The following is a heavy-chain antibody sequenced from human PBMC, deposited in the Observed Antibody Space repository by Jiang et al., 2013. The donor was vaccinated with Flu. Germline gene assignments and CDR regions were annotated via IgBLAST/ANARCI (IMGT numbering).Heavy chain of an antibody. CDR3: SKGWSDVARDHYFDY. CDR2: ISDDGSYK. Sequence: QLLESGGGVVQPGRSLSLSCAASGFTFSFYDIHWVRQAPGKGLEWVALISDDGSYKYYADSVKGRFTISRDNSKKTVYLQMNSLRAEDTAVYYCSKGWSDVARDHYFDYWGQGTQITVSS. CDR1: GFTFSFYD. V-gene: IGHV3-30*18. D-gene: IGHD3-3*01. J-gene: IGHJ4*02.